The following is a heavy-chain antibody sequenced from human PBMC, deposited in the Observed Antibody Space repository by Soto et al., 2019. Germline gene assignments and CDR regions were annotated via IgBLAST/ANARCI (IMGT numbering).Heavy chain of an antibody. CDR3: ARLEGLATISYYFDY. V-gene: IGHV4-39*01. D-gene: IGHD3-9*01. Sequence: QLQLQESGPGLVKPSETLSLTCSVSGDSINSDNYYWGWIRQPQGKGLEWIGRIYYRGNTYYNPSLKTRVTISLDKSKSQFSLKLNSVTAADSAVYFCARLEGLATISYYFDYWGQGTLVTVSS. CDR2: IYYRGNT. CDR1: GDSINSDNYY. J-gene: IGHJ4*02.